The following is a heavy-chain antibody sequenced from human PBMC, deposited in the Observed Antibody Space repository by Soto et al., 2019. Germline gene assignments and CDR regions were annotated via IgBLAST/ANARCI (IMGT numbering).Heavy chain of an antibody. CDR3: ARELIWLQYDY. J-gene: IGHJ4*02. V-gene: IGHV3-23*01. Sequence: PGGSLRLSCAASGFTFSSYGMSWVRQTPGKGLEWIAGITSSSGSTYYADSVKGRFTISRDNSKNTLYLQMNSLRADDTAVYFCARELIWLQYDYWGQGTLVTVSS. CDR1: GFTFSSYG. D-gene: IGHD5-12*01. CDR2: ITSSSGST.